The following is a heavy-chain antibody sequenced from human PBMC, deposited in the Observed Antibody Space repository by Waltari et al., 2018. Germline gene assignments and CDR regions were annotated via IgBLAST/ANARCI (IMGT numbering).Heavy chain of an antibody. J-gene: IGHJ2*01. Sequence: QVQLQESGPGLVKPSDTLSLTCAVSGYSIISSNWWGWIRQPPGKGLEWIGYIYYSGRTNYNPSLKSRVTIAVDTSKNQFSLKLSSVTAADTAVYYCARARTFSGSYPYWYFDLWGRGTLVTVSS. CDR2: IYYSGRT. CDR3: ARARTFSGSYPYWYFDL. V-gene: IGHV4-28*03. D-gene: IGHD1-26*01. CDR1: GYSIISSNW.